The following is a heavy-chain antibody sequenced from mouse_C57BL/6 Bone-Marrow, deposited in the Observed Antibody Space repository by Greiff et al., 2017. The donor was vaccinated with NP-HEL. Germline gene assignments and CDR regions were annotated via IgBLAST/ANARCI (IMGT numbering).Heavy chain of an antibody. V-gene: IGHV5-4*01. CDR2: ISDGGSYT. CDR3: AREVYGLGADY. Sequence: EVKLVESGGGLVKPGGSLKLSCAASGFTFSSYAMPWVRQTPEKRLEWVATISDGGSYTYYPDNVKGRFTISRDNAKNNLYLQMSHLKSEDTAMYYCAREVYGLGADYWGQGTTLTVSS. CDR1: GFTFSSYA. D-gene: IGHD1-1*02. J-gene: IGHJ2*01.